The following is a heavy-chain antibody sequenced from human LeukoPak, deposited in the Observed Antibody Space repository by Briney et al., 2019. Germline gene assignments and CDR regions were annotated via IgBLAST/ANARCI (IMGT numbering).Heavy chain of an antibody. D-gene: IGHD5-18*01. J-gene: IGHJ4*02. CDR1: GYTFTSYY. CDR3: ARTVTRYSHDLTIDY. Sequence: GASVKVSCKASGYTFTSYYMHWVRQAPGQGLEWMGIINPSGGSTSYAQKFQGRVTMTRDTSTSTVYMELSSLRSEDTAVYYCARTVTRYSHDLTIDYWGQGTLVTVSS. V-gene: IGHV1-46*01. CDR2: INPSGGST.